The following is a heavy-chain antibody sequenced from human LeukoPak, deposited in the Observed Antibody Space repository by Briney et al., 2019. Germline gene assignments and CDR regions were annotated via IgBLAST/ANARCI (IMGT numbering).Heavy chain of an antibody. CDR2: IRTKPNSYAT. V-gene: IGHV3-73*01. J-gene: IGHJ4*02. CDR3: TRHLEWLAQGLFDY. D-gene: IGHD6-19*01. Sequence: GGSLRLSCAASGFTLTNAWMSWVRQAPGKGLEWVGRIRTKPNSYATAYAASVKGRFTISRDDSKNTAYLQMNSLKTEDTAVYYCTRHLEWLAQGLFDYWGQGTLVTVSS. CDR1: GFTLTNAW.